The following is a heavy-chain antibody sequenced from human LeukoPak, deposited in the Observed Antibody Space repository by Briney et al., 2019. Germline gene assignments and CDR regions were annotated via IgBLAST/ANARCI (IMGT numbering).Heavy chain of an antibody. V-gene: IGHV3-23*01. CDR3: APLAATTDY. J-gene: IGHJ4*02. Sequence: GGSLRLSCAASKFTFSSYAMGWVRQAPGKGLEWVSAISGSGGSTFYADSVKGRFAISRDTSKNTLYLQMNSLRAEDTAVYYCAPLAATTDYWGQGTLVTVSS. CDR1: KFTFSSYA. D-gene: IGHD5-12*01. CDR2: ISGSGGST.